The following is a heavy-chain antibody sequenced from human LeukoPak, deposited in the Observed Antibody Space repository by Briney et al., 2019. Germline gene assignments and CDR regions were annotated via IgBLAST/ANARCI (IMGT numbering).Heavy chain of an antibody. V-gene: IGHV3-23*01. J-gene: IGHJ4*02. Sequence: GGSLRLSCAASGFTFSSSAMSWVRQAPGKGLEWVSPITNNGGYTYYADSVQGRFTISRDNSKSTLCLQMNSLRAEDTAVYYCAKQLGYCSDGSCYFPYWGQGTLVTVSS. CDR1: GFTFSSSA. CDR3: AKQLGYCSDGSCYFPY. CDR2: ITNNGGYT. D-gene: IGHD2-15*01.